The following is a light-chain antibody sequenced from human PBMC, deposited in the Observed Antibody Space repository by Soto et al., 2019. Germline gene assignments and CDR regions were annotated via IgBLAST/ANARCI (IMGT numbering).Light chain of an antibody. Sequence: EIVLTQSPATLSLSPGERATLSCRASQSVGTYFAWYQQKPGQAPRLLIYDSSNRAPGITARFSGSGSGTDLTLTISSLEPEDFAVYYCQQRSDWPSTFGGGTKVEIK. CDR3: QQRSDWPST. CDR1: QSVGTY. CDR2: DSS. V-gene: IGKV3-11*01. J-gene: IGKJ4*01.